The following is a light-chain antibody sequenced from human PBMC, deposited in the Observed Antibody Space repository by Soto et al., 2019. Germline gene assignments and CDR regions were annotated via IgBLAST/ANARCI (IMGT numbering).Light chain of an antibody. CDR2: AAS. Sequence: AIQMTQSPSSLSASVGDRVAISWRASQDIRNTLAWYQQKPGEAPKLLIFAASSLQSGVPSRFSGSGSGTDFTLAISSLQPEDSATYYCLQDINYPWTFGQGTKVDIK. CDR1: QDIRNT. CDR3: LQDINYPWT. V-gene: IGKV1-6*01. J-gene: IGKJ1*01.